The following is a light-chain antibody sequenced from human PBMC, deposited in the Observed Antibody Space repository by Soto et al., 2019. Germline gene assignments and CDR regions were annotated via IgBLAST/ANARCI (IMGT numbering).Light chain of an antibody. CDR2: GAS. CDR1: QSVSSNY. CDR3: QQYGTSPST. J-gene: IGKJ2*01. Sequence: VLTQSPGTLSLSPGEGVTLSCRASQSVSSNYLAWYQQKPGQAPSLLIYGASYRATGIPDRFSGSGSGTDFTLSISRLDPEDFAVYYCQQYGTSPSTFVQGTKLEIK. V-gene: IGKV3-20*01.